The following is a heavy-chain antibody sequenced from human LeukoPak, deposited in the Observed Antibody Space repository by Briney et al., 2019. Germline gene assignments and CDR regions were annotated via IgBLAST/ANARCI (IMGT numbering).Heavy chain of an antibody. Sequence: GGSLRLSCVASGFAFSSYALHWVRQAPGKGLEWVAVISYDGTNKYYADSVKGRFTISRDNSKNTLYLQMHSLRVEETAIYYCARPPVDTSDLPEPGYFQHWGRGTLVSVSS. D-gene: IGHD5-18*01. V-gene: IGHV3-30*14. CDR2: ISYDGTNK. J-gene: IGHJ1*01. CDR3: ARPPVDTSDLPEPGYFQH. CDR1: GFAFSSYA.